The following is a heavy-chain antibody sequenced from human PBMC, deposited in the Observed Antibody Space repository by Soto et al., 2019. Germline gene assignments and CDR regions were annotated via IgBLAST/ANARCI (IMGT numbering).Heavy chain of an antibody. D-gene: IGHD3-16*01. CDR2: IYYRGST. CDR1: GGSISSYY. Sequence: QVQLQESGPGLVKPSETLSLTCTVSGGSISSYYWSWIRQPPGKGLEWIGYIYYRGSTNYNLSLVGRVTISVDTPIDHSALKLSSVPAADPAVSYCALALGYSFDSWGQATLVTVSS. CDR3: ALALGYSFDS. V-gene: IGHV4-59*01. J-gene: IGHJ4*01.